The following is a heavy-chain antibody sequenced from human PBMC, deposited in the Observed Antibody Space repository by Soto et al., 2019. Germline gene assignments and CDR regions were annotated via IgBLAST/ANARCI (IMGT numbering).Heavy chain of an antibody. CDR2: IYYSGST. J-gene: IGHJ5*02. V-gene: IGHV4-59*01. CDR1: GGSISSYY. Sequence: SETLSLTCTVSGGSISSYYWSWIRQPPGKGLEWIGYIYYSGSTNYNPSLKSRVTISVDTSKNQFSLKLSSVTAADTAVYYCARVNDFWSGSSNWFDPWGQGTLVAVSS. CDR3: ARVNDFWSGSSNWFDP. D-gene: IGHD3-3*01.